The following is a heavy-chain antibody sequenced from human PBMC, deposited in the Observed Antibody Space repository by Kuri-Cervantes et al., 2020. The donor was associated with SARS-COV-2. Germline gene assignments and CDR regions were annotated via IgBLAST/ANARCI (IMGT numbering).Heavy chain of an antibody. J-gene: IGHJ4*02. CDR1: GGTFSSYA. D-gene: IGHD2-2*02. Sequence: SVKVSCKASGGTFSSYAISWVRRAPGQGLEWMGGIIPIFGTANYAQKFQGRVTITTDESTSTAYMELSSLRSEDTAVYYCATLGYCSSTSCYKRFDYWGQGTLVTVSS. V-gene: IGHV1-69*05. CDR2: IIPIFGTA. CDR3: ATLGYCSSTSCYKRFDY.